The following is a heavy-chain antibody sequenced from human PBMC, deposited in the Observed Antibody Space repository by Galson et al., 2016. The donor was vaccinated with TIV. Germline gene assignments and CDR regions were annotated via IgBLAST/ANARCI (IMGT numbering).Heavy chain of an antibody. CDR3: ARTHDVALTPFDI. J-gene: IGHJ3*02. D-gene: IGHD2-15*01. CDR2: INSDGRTI. V-gene: IGHV3-74*01. CDR1: GFRFNNYW. Sequence: SLRLSCAASGFRFNNYWMHWVRQAPGMGLVWVSRINSDGRTISYVDTVTGRFTISRDNAKNTLYLQMNSLRAEDTAVDYCARTHDVALTPFDIWGQGTMVAVSS.